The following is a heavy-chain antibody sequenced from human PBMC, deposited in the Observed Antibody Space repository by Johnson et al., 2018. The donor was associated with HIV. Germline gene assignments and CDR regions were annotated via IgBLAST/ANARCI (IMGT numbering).Heavy chain of an antibody. Sequence: VQLVESGGGVVQPGRSLRLSCVASGFTFSNFAMHWVRQVPGEGLEWVAVISYDGTNKYYADSAKGRFTISRDNSRNTLFLQMNSLRVEDTAAYYCARGKYSGSFTSPDAFDIWGQGTMVTVSS. V-gene: IGHV3-30*04. CDR3: ARGKYSGSFTSPDAFDI. CDR1: GFTFSNFA. J-gene: IGHJ3*02. D-gene: IGHD1-26*01. CDR2: ISYDGTNK.